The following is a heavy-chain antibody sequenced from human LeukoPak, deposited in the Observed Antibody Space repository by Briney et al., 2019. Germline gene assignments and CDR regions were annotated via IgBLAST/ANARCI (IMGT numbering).Heavy chain of an antibody. J-gene: IGHJ5*02. CDR2: INSDARST. Sequence: GGSLRLPCAASGFTFSNYWMHWFRQAPGKGLVWVSRINSDARSTSYADSVKGRFTISRDNAKNTLYLQMNSLRAEDTAAYYCARGADTGYSSDSWGQGTLVTVSS. D-gene: IGHD6-19*01. V-gene: IGHV3-74*01. CDR3: ARGADTGYSSDS. CDR1: GFTFSNYW.